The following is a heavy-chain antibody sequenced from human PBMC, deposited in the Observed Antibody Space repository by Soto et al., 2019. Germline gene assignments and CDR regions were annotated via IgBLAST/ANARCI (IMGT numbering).Heavy chain of an antibody. CDR2: INPKSRGT. CDR1: GYTFTDYF. J-gene: IGHJ5*02. Sequence: GASVKVSCKASGYTFTDYFIHWVRQAPGQGFEWMGWINPKSRGTTYAQKFQGRVTMTRDTSNSTAYMELRGLRSDDTAIYYCARVTLKAGNWFDPWGQGXLVTVSS. V-gene: IGHV1-2*02. CDR3: ARVTLKAGNWFDP.